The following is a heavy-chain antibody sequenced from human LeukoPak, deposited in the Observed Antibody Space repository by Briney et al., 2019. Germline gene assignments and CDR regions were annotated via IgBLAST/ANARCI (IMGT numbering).Heavy chain of an antibody. D-gene: IGHD1/OR15-1a*01. CDR1: GGSISSYY. CDR2: IYYSGST. J-gene: IGHJ6*02. V-gene: IGHV4-59*01. CDR3: ARGGVDGTVPYGMDV. Sequence: SETLSLTCTVSGGSISSYYWSWIRQPPGKGLEWIGYIYYSGSTNYNPSLKSRVTISVDTSKNQFSLKLSSVTAADTAVYYCARGGVDGTVPYGMDVWGQGTTVTVSS.